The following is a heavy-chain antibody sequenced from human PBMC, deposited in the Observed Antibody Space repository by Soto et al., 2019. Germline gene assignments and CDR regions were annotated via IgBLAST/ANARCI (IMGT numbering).Heavy chain of an antibody. D-gene: IGHD2-21*02. J-gene: IGHJ4*02. CDR3: ARDQGAGGGNSLDY. CDR2: ISSSSSYI. Sequence: EVQLVESGGGLVKPGGSLRLSCAVSGFTFSSYSMNRVRQAPGKGLEWVSSISSSSSYIYYADSVKGRFTISRDNAKNSLYLQMNSLRAEDTAVYYCARDQGAGGGNSLDYWGQGTLVTVSS. V-gene: IGHV3-21*01. CDR1: GFTFSSYS.